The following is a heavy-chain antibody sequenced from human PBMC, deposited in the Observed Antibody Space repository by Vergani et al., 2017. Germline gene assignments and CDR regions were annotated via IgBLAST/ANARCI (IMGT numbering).Heavy chain of an antibody. D-gene: IGHD2-15*01. CDR1: GFTVSSNY. J-gene: IGHJ4*01. CDR3: TRSECSGTTCYGHYFDL. CDR2: IKSDGRT. Sequence: EVQLVESGGGLVQPGGSLRLSCAASGFTVSSNYMNWVRQAPGKGLEWVSVIKSDGRTSYAESVRGRFTISRDTSRNAVYLQMNILRVEDTGVYYCTRSECSGTTCYGHYFDLWGHGILVTVSS. V-gene: IGHV3-66*02.